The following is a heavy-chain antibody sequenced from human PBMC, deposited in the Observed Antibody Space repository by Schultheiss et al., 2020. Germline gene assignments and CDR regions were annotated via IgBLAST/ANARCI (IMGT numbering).Heavy chain of an antibody. Sequence: GGSLRLSCAASGFTFSSYDMHWVRQATGKGLEWVSAISGSGVSTYYADSVKGRFTISRDNAKNSLYLQMNSLRAEDTAVYYCARDNDMVRGVIPFDYWGQGTLVTVSS. CDR2: ISGSGVST. CDR3: ARDNDMVRGVIPFDY. J-gene: IGHJ4*02. CDR1: GFTFSSYD. V-gene: IGHV3-21*01. D-gene: IGHD3-10*01.